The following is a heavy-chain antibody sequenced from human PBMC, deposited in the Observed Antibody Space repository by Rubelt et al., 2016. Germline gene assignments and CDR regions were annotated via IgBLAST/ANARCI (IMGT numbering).Heavy chain of an antibody. V-gene: IGHV1-2*05. J-gene: IGHJ4*02. CDR2: INPNSGGT. Sequence: QVQLVQSGAEVKKPGASVKVSCKASGSPFTGYYMHWVRQAPGQGLEWMGRINPNSGGTNYARKCQGRGAMTRETHISVADMELIRLRADDTVVYYCTRRNLWCGDGVDYWGQGSVVTVSS. D-gene: IGHD3-10*01. CDR1: GSPFTGYY. CDR3: TRRNLWCGDGVDY.